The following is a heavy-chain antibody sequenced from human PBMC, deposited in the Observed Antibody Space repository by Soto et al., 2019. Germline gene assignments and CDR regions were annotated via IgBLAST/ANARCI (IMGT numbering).Heavy chain of an antibody. Sequence: GGSLRLSCAASGFTFSSYDMSWVRQAPGKGLEWVSGVSASGSITSYADSANGRFTISRDNAKNTMFLQMNSLRGEDTAVYFCAKGDCSGGRCYRGFDYWGQGTLVTVSS. CDR1: GFTFSSYD. CDR3: AKGDCSGGRCYRGFDY. D-gene: IGHD2-15*01. J-gene: IGHJ4*02. V-gene: IGHV3-23*01. CDR2: VSASGSIT.